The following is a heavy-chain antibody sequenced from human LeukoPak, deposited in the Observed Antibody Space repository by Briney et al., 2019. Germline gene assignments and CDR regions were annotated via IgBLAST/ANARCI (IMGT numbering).Heavy chain of an antibody. CDR1: GGSISSYY. Sequence: PSETLSLTCTVSGGSISSYYWSWIRQPPEKGLEWIGYTHYSGSTKYNPSLKSRLTMSLDTSKNQFSLKLSSVTAADTAVYYCARHPRSHYYDSSGSWFDPWGQGTLVTVSS. CDR2: THYSGST. J-gene: IGHJ5*02. CDR3: ARHPRSHYYDSSGSWFDP. D-gene: IGHD3-22*01. V-gene: IGHV4-59*08.